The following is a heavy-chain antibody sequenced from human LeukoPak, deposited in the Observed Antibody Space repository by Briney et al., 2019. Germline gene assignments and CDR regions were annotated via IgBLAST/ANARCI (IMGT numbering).Heavy chain of an antibody. J-gene: IGHJ3*02. Sequence: PGGSLRLSCAASGFTFSSYTMNWVRRAPGKGLEWVSSISSSRSYIKYADSVKGRFTTSRDNAKNSLYLQMNSLRAEDMALYYCAKDILRLGEFHDAFDIWGQGTMVTVSS. D-gene: IGHD3-16*01. CDR1: GFTFSSYT. V-gene: IGHV3-21*04. CDR2: ISSSRSYI. CDR3: AKDILRLGEFHDAFDI.